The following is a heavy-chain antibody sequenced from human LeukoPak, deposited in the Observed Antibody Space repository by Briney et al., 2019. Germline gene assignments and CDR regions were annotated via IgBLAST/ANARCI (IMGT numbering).Heavy chain of an antibody. CDR1: NGSISTYY. V-gene: IGHV4-4*09. D-gene: IGHD1-1*01. CDR2: IYSGGTT. J-gene: IGHJ4*02. CDR3: AGSVPAPKEFAF. Sequence: SETLSLTCTVSNGSISTYYWSWIRQPPGKGLEWIGYIYSGGTTNSNPSLKSRVTISLDTSKNQFSLKLSSVTAADTAVYYCAGSVPAPKEFAFWGQGTLVTVSS.